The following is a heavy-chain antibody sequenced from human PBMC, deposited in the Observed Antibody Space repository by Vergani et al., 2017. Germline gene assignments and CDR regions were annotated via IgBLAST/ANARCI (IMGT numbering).Heavy chain of an antibody. J-gene: IGHJ4*02. D-gene: IGHD2-2*01. Sequence: QVQLVQSGAEVKKPGASLKVSCKASGYTFTDYFMHWVRQAPGQGLEWMGWINPNSGGTNYAQKFQGRVTMTRDTSITTAYMELSNLRSDDTAVYYCARVGTSSNHDYFDYWGQGTLVTVSS. CDR2: INPNSGGT. CDR1: GYTFTDYF. CDR3: ARVGTSSNHDYFDY. V-gene: IGHV1-2*02.